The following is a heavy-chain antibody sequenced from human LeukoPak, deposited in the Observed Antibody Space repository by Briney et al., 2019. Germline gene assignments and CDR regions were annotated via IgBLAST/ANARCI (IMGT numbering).Heavy chain of an antibody. J-gene: IGHJ6*02. CDR2: ISGSGGGT. CDR1: GFTFNSYA. CDR3: ASRDKGYYYGMDV. D-gene: IGHD5-24*01. Sequence: GGSLRLSCGASGFTFNSYAVSWVRQAPGKGLEWVSAISGSGGGTYYADSVKGRFPISRDNSKNTVYLQMNSLRAEDTAVYYCASRDKGYYYGMDVWGQGTTVTVSS. V-gene: IGHV3-23*01.